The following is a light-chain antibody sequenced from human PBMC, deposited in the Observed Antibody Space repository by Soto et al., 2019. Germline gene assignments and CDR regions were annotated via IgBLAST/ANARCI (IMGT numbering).Light chain of an antibody. CDR3: QQYSNSPQT. CDR1: QSVNNNY. J-gene: IGKJ2*01. CDR2: GAS. V-gene: IGKV3-20*01. Sequence: EIVLTQSPGTLSLSPAERATLSCRASQSVNNNYLAWFQQKPGQAPRLLIYGASSRATGIPGRFSGSGSGTDFTLTISRLEPEDVAVYYGQQYSNSPQTFGQGTKVEIK.